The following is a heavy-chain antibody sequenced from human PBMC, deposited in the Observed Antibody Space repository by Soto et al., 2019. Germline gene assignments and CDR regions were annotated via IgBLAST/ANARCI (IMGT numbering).Heavy chain of an antibody. D-gene: IGHD2-2*01. Sequence: QVQLVESGGGVVQPGRSLRLSCAASGFTFSSYAMHWVRQAPGKRLEWVAVISYDGSNKYYADSVKGRFTISRDNSKNTLYLQMNSLRAEDTAVYYCARPRQQLFYGMDVWGQGTTVTVSS. CDR2: ISYDGSNK. J-gene: IGHJ6*02. V-gene: IGHV3-30-3*01. CDR3: ARPRQQLFYGMDV. CDR1: GFTFSSYA.